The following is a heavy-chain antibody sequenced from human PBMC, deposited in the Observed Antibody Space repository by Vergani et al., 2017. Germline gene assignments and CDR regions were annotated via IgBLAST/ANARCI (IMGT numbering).Heavy chain of an antibody. CDR1: GGSISSYY. V-gene: IGHV4-4*07. Sequence: QVQLQESGPGLVKPSETLSLTCNVSGGSISSYYWSWIRQPAGKGLEWIGRIYTSGRTNYNPPLKSRVTMSVDTSKNQFSLKLSSVTAADTAVYYCARAHVWGSPRGAFDIWGQGTMVTVSS. CDR3: ARAHVWGSPRGAFDI. D-gene: IGHD3-16*01. J-gene: IGHJ3*02. CDR2: IYTSGRT.